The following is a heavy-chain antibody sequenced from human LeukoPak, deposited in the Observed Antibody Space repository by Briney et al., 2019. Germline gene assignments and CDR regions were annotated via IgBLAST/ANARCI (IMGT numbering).Heavy chain of an antibody. V-gene: IGHV4-39*02. D-gene: IGHD6-13*01. J-gene: IGHJ4*02. CDR1: GGSISSSSYY. CDR2: IYYSGST. CDR3: ARDQGGAAAGTPL. Sequence: SETLSLTCTVSGGSISSSSYYWGWIRQPPGKGLEWIGSIYYSGSTYYNPSLKSRVTISVDTSKNQFSLKLSSVTAADTAVYYCARDQGGAAAGTPLWGQGTLVTVSS.